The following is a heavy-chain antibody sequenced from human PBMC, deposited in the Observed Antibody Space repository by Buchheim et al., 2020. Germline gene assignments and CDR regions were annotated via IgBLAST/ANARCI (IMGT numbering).Heavy chain of an antibody. J-gene: IGHJ3*02. Sequence: QVQLQESGPGLVKPSQTLSLTCTVSGGSFSSHSYYWRWIRQLPGKGLEWVGYLYYSGSPYYNPSLESRVTISLDTSKNQFSLKLSSVTAADTAVYYCARDPFWRDHAFDIWGQGT. V-gene: IGHV4-31*03. CDR1: GGSFSSHSYY. CDR3: ARDPFWRDHAFDI. CDR2: LYYSGSP. D-gene: IGHD3-3*01.